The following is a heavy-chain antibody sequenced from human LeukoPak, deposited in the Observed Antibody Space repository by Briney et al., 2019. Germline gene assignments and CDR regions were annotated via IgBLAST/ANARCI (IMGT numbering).Heavy chain of an antibody. Sequence: TGGSLRLSCAASGFTFSSYSMNWVRQAPGKGLEWVSYISSSSSTIYYADSVKGRFTISRDNSKNTLYLQMNSLRAEDTAVYYCAKDETMVRGGSRPYWGQGTLVTVSS. CDR2: ISSSSSTI. V-gene: IGHV3-48*01. D-gene: IGHD3-10*01. J-gene: IGHJ4*02. CDR3: AKDETMVRGGSRPY. CDR1: GFTFSSYS.